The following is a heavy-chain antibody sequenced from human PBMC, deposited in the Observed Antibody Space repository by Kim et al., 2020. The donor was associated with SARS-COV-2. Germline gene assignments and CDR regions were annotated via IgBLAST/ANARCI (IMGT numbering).Heavy chain of an antibody. V-gene: IGHV4-38-2*02. Sequence: SETLSLTCTVSGYSISSGYYWGWIRQPPGKGLEWIGSIYHSGSTYYNSSLKSRVTISVDTSKNQFSLKLTSVTAASTAVYYCARNYGSGTYIPRDLSGTDVWGQGTTVTVS. J-gene: IGHJ6*02. CDR1: GYSISSGYY. CDR2: IYHSGST. D-gene: IGHD3-10*01. CDR3: ARNYGSGTYIPRDLSGTDV.